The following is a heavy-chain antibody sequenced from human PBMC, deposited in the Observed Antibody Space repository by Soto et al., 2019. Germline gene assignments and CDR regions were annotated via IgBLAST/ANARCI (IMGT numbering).Heavy chain of an antibody. D-gene: IGHD1-1*01. Sequence: WGSLRLSCAVSGLTFSDYGMSWVRQAPGKGLEWVSVISSGSGGTTSYADSVKGRFSISRENSKNTVYLQMNSLRGEDTAVYYCAKLFWNRGRTYDYWGQGTLVTVSS. J-gene: IGHJ4*02. V-gene: IGHV3-23*01. CDR3: AKLFWNRGRTYDY. CDR2: ISSGSGGTT. CDR1: GLTFSDYG.